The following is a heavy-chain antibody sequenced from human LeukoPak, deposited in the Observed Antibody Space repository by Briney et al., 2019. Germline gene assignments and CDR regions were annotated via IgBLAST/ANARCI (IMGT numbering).Heavy chain of an antibody. D-gene: IGHD5-18*01. J-gene: IGHJ4*02. Sequence: LSGGSLRLSCSASGVTLSSYAMHWVRQAPGKGLEYVSAISSNGGSTYYADSVKGRFTISRDNSKNTLYLQMSSLRAEDTAVYYCVKSVPWKRGYSYGHFYLWGQGTLVTVSS. CDR3: VKSVPWKRGYSYGHFYL. CDR2: ISSNGGST. CDR1: GVTLSSYA. V-gene: IGHV3-64D*06.